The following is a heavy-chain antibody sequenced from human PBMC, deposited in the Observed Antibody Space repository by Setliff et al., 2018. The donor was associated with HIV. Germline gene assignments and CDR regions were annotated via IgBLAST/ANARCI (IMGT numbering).Heavy chain of an antibody. CDR3: VRGYCSSTTCYDDYYYMDV. D-gene: IGHD2-2*01. CDR2: IFYTGST. Sequence: SETLSLTCTVSGGSISSHYWSWIRQPPGKGLGWIAYIFYTGSTNYNPSLKSRVTISVDTSKNQFFLKLSSVTAADTAVYYCVRGYCSSTTCYDDYYYMDVWGKGSTVTVSS. CDR1: GGSISSHY. J-gene: IGHJ6*03. V-gene: IGHV4-59*11.